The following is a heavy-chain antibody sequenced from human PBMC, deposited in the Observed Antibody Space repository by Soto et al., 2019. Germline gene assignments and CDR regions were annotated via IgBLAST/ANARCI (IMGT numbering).Heavy chain of an antibody. V-gene: IGHV3-23*01. D-gene: IGHD3-10*01. CDR3: ARADTWNYYGSGSYYPY. CDR2: IGGSGGST. Sequence: EVQLLESGGGLVQPGGSLRLSCAASGFTFSNYAMSWVRQAPGKGLEWVSVIGGSGGSTYYADSVRGRFTISRDNSKNTLYLQMNSLRADDTAVYYCARADTWNYYGSGSYYPYWGQGTLVTVSS. J-gene: IGHJ4*02. CDR1: GFTFSNYA.